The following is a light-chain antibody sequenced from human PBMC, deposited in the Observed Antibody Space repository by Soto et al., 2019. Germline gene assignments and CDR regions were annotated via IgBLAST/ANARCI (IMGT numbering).Light chain of an antibody. J-gene: IGLJ1*01. CDR1: SSNIGSNT. Sequence: QSVLTQPPSASGTPGQRVTISCSGSSSNIGSNTVNWCEQLPGTAPKLLIYSNNQRPAGVPDRFSGSKSGTSASLAISGLQAEDEADYYCAAWDDILNGDVFGTGTKVTVL. V-gene: IGLV1-44*01. CDR3: AAWDDILNGDV. CDR2: SNN.